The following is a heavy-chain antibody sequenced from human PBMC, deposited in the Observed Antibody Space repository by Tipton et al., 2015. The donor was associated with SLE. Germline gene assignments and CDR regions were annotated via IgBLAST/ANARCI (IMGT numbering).Heavy chain of an antibody. D-gene: IGHD5-24*01. CDR3: ARDLDGYNYGDY. J-gene: IGHJ4*02. V-gene: IGHV4-59*11. CDR1: GGSISSHY. Sequence: LRLSCTVSGGSISSHYWSWIRQPPGKGLEWIGYIYYSGSTNYNPSLKSRVTMSLDTSENQFSLKLSSVTAADTAVYYCARDLDGYNYGDYWGQGTLVTVSS. CDR2: IYYSGST.